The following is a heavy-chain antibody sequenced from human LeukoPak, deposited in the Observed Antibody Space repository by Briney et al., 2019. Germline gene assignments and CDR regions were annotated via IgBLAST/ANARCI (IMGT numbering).Heavy chain of an antibody. CDR2: LDPEDGEM. V-gene: IGHV1-24*01. Sequence: ASVNVSCKVSGYTLTELSLHWVRPAPGKGLEWMEGLDPEDGEMIYSQKFQDRVTMTEDTAKDIAYMEMNSLRSEDTAVYYCATGRTTWDLLNYWGQGILVTVSS. J-gene: IGHJ4*02. D-gene: IGHD1-26*01. CDR3: ATGRTTWDLLNY. CDR1: GYTLTELS.